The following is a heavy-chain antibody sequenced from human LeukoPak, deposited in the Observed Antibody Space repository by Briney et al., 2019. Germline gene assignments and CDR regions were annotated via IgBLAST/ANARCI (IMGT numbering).Heavy chain of an antibody. CDR1: GGSFSGYY. Sequence: SETLSLTCAVYGGSFSGYYWSWIRQPPGKGLEWIGEINHSGSTNYNPSLKSRVTISVDTSKNQFSLKLSSVTAEDTAVYYCARGPRYYYDSSGITSYFDYWGQGTLVTVSS. J-gene: IGHJ4*02. D-gene: IGHD3-22*01. CDR2: INHSGST. CDR3: ARGPRYYYDSSGITSYFDY. V-gene: IGHV4-34*01.